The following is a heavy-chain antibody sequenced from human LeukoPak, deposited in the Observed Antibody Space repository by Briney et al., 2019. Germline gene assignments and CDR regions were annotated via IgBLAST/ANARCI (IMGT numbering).Heavy chain of an antibody. Sequence: GGSLRLSCAAAGFTFNKYWMNWVRQAPGKGLEWVANIKQDGSVKYYVDSVKGRFTISRDNAKNSVYLQMNSLRAEDTAVYYCARALYDSSGYFYHWGQGTLVTVSS. J-gene: IGHJ4*02. CDR1: GFTFNKYW. D-gene: IGHD3-22*01. V-gene: IGHV3-7*01. CDR3: ARALYDSSGYFYH. CDR2: IKQDGSVK.